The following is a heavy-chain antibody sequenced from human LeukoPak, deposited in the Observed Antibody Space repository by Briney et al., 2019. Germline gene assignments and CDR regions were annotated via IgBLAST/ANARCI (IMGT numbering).Heavy chain of an antibody. Sequence: ASVKVSCKASGYTFTSYGISWVRPAPGQGLEWMGWISAYNGNTNYAQKLQGRVTMTTDTSTSTAYMELRSLRSDDTAVYYCARNFDYYDSSGYYPRWYFDLWGRGTLVTVSS. V-gene: IGHV1-18*01. CDR2: ISAYNGNT. CDR1: GYTFTSYG. D-gene: IGHD3-22*01. CDR3: ARNFDYYDSSGYYPRWYFDL. J-gene: IGHJ2*01.